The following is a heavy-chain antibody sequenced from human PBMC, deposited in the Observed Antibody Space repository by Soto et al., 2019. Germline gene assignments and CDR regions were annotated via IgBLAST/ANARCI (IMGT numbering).Heavy chain of an antibody. CDR1: GGSFSGYY. J-gene: IGHJ6*02. CDR3: ARGGGLRFLEWLSSDYYYYYGMDV. Sequence: SLSLTCAVYGGSFSGYYWSWICQPPGKGLEWIGEINHSGSTNYNPSLKSRVTISVDTSKNQFSLKLSSVTAADTAVYYCARGGGLRFLEWLSSDYYYYYGMDVWGQGTTVTVSS. CDR2: INHSGST. D-gene: IGHD3-3*01. V-gene: IGHV4-34*01.